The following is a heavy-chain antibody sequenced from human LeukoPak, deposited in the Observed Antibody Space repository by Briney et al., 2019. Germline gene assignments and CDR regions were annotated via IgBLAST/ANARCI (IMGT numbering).Heavy chain of an antibody. V-gene: IGHV4-38-2*01. CDR1: GYSIRSGDY. J-gene: IGHJ4*02. CDR2: IYRSGST. CDR3: ARNRSLTTTPGFDH. D-gene: IGHD4-11*01. Sequence: SETLSLTCAVSGYSIRSGDYWGWIRQSPGKGLEWIGSIYRSGSTHYNPSLKSRVTISADTSKNQFSLMLSSVTAADTAVYYCARNRSLTTTPGFDHWGQGTLVTVSS.